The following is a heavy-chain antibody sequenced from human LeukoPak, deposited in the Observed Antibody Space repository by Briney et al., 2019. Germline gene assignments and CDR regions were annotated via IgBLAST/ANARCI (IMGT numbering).Heavy chain of an antibody. CDR2: VFYSGDT. D-gene: IGHD6-13*01. CDR3: ARGIATAGTLDS. J-gene: IGHJ4*02. V-gene: IGHV4-59*13. CDR1: GGSIPSYY. Sequence: SETLSLTCTVSGGSIPSYYWTWIRQPPGKGLEWIGYVFYSGDTNYNPSLKSRVTISVDASRNQFSLRLRSVTAADTALYYCARGIATAGTLDSWGQGTLVTVSS.